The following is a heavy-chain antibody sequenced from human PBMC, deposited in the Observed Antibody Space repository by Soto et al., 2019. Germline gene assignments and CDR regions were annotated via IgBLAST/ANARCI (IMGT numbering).Heavy chain of an antibody. CDR2: INPSLGHS. CDR3: ARAPYSSSSFFLDY. Sequence: GXSVKVSCEASGYTLTAFHMHWVRQAPGLGLEWMGIINPSLGHSNTAQRFQDRVAMTWDTSTSTFYMELSSLRSDDTAVYYCARAPYSSSSFFLDYWGQGTPVTVSS. D-gene: IGHD6-6*01. J-gene: IGHJ4*02. V-gene: IGHV1-46*01. CDR1: GYTLTAFH.